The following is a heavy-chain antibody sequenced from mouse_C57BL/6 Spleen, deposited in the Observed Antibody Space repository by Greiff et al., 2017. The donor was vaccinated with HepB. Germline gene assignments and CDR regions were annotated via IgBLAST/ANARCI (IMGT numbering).Heavy chain of an antibody. CDR1: GFTFSSYG. D-gene: IGHD3-2*02. V-gene: IGHV5-6*01. Sequence: EVQGVESGGDLVKPGGSLKLSCAASGFTFSSYGMSWVRQTPDKRLEWVATISSGGSYTYYPDSVKGRFTISRDNAKNTLYLQMSSLKSEDTAMYYCARRRGQLRLQDFDYWGQGTTLTVSS. J-gene: IGHJ2*01. CDR3: ARRRGQLRLQDFDY. CDR2: ISSGGSYT.